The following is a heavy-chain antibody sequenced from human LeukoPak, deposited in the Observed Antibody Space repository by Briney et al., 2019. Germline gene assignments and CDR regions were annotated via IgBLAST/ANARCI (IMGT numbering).Heavy chain of an antibody. J-gene: IGHJ4*02. CDR2: IYHSGST. Sequence: SETLSLTCAVSGYSISSGYYWGWIRQPPGKGLEWIGSIYHSGSTYYNPSLKSRVTISVDTSKNQFSLKLSSVTAADTAVYYCARASDYGEIDYWGQGTLVTVS. D-gene: IGHD4-17*01. CDR1: GYSISSGYY. V-gene: IGHV4-38-2*01. CDR3: ARASDYGEIDY.